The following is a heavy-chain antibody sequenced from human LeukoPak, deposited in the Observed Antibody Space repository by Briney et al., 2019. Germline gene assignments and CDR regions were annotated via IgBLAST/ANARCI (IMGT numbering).Heavy chain of an antibody. CDR1: GFTFSSYS. Sequence: GGSLRLSCAASGFTFSSYSMNWVRQAPGKGLEWVSSISSGSTYIYYGDSLKGRFTISRDNAKNSLYLQMNSLRAEHTAVYYCARRVASANDAFDIWGQGTMVTVSS. CDR3: ARRVASANDAFDI. D-gene: IGHD6-13*01. CDR2: ISSGSTYI. J-gene: IGHJ3*02. V-gene: IGHV3-21*01.